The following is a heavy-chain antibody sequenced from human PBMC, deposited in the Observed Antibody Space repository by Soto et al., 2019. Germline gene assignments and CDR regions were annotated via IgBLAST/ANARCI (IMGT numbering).Heavy chain of an antibody. J-gene: IGHJ6*01. V-gene: IGHV1-46*04. CDR2: INPSGNST. D-gene: IGHD2-21*02. CDR1: RYIFTTYY. Sequence: QVQLVQSGAEVKKPGASVKVSCKASRYIFTTYYMHWVRQAPGQGLEWMGIINPSGNSTTYAQNLQGRVTMTRDTSTSTVYMQLSSLRSEDTAVYYCARDNMVTQSSYYYYGLDVW. CDR3: ARDNMVTQSSYYYYGLDV.